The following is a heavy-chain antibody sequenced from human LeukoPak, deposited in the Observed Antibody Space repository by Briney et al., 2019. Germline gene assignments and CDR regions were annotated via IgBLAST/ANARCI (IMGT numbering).Heavy chain of an antibody. Sequence: SETLSLTCTVSGGSIVSSSYYWGWIRQPPGKGLECIGYIFHSGTTDYNPSLKSRVTISADTSKNQFSLKLTSVTAADTAIYYCARQRDYADYLDAFDVWGQGTMVTVSS. J-gene: IGHJ3*01. CDR1: GGSIVSSSYY. D-gene: IGHD4-17*01. CDR3: ARQRDYADYLDAFDV. V-gene: IGHV4-61*05. CDR2: IFHSGTT.